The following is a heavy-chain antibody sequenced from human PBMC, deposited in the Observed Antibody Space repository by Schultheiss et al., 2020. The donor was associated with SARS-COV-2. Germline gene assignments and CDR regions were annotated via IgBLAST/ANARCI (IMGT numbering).Heavy chain of an antibody. V-gene: IGHV3-30*18. CDR3: AKSAIPLRFLEWFFDY. Sequence: GGSLRLSCAASGFTFSSYGMHWVRQAPGKGLEWVAVISYDGSNKYYADSVKGRFTISRDNSKNTLYLQMNSLRAEDTAVYYCAKSAIPLRFLEWFFDYWGQGTLVTVS. CDR1: GFTFSSYG. CDR2: ISYDGSNK. D-gene: IGHD3-3*01. J-gene: IGHJ4*02.